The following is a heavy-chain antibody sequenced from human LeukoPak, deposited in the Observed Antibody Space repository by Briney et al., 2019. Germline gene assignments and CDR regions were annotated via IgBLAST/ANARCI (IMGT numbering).Heavy chain of an antibody. J-gene: IGHJ4*02. CDR3: AREGDYSNLFDY. Sequence: SETLSLTCAVYGGSFSGYYWSWIRQPAGKGLEWIGCIYTSGSTNYNPSLKSRVTMSVDTSKNQFSLKLSSVTAADTAVYYCAREGDYSNLFDYWGQGTLVTVSS. CDR2: IYTSGST. CDR1: GGSFSGYY. V-gene: IGHV4-4*07. D-gene: IGHD4-11*01.